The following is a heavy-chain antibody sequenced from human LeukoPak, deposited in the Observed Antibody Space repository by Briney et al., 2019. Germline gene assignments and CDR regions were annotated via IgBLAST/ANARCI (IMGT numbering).Heavy chain of an antibody. V-gene: IGHV1-69*04. J-gene: IGHJ5*02. CDR2: IIPILGIA. Sequence: SVKVSCKASGGTFSSYAMSWVRQAPGQGLEWMGRIIPILGIANYAQKFQGRVTITADKSTSTAYMELSSLRSEATAVYYCARTTLAVAGPGRWFDPWGQGTLVTVSS. CDR1: GGTFSSYA. CDR3: ARTTLAVAGPGRWFDP. D-gene: IGHD6-19*01.